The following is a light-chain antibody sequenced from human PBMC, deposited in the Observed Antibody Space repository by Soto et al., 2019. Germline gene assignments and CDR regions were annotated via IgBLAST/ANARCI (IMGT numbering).Light chain of an antibody. Sequence: DIVMTQSPDSLAVSLGERATINCMSSQSVLYSSNNKNYLAWYQQRPGQPPKLLIYWASTRESGVPERFSGSGSGTHFTLTISSLQAEDVAVYYCQQYYSGPPYTVGQGTKLEIK. CDR2: WAS. CDR1: QSVLYSSNNKNY. CDR3: QQYYSGPPYT. J-gene: IGKJ2*01. V-gene: IGKV4-1*01.